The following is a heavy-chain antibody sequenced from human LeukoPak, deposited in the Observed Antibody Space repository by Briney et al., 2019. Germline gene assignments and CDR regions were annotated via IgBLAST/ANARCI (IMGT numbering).Heavy chain of an antibody. D-gene: IGHD3-3*01. CDR1: GFTFSGSA. V-gene: IGHV3-73*01. Sequence: GGSLKLSCAASGFTFSGSAMHWVRQASGKGLEWVGRVRSKANRYATAYAASVKGRFTISRDDSKNTAYLQMNSLKTEDTAVYYCTRHGGAGSGYYSENYYYYGMDVWGQGTTVTVSS. CDR2: VRSKANRYAT. CDR3: TRHGGAGSGYYSENYYYYGMDV. J-gene: IGHJ6*02.